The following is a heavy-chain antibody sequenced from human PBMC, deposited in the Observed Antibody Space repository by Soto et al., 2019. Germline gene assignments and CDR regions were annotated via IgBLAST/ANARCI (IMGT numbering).Heavy chain of an antibody. CDR1: GFTFSNAW. D-gene: IGHD1-26*01. V-gene: IGHV3-15*01. Sequence: GGSLRLSCAASGFTFSNAWMSWVRQAPGKGLEWVGRIKSKTDGGTTDYAAPVKGRFTISRDDSKNTLYLQINSLKTEDTAVYYCTTARGKLWELAFDYWGQGTLVTVSS. CDR2: IKSKTDGGTT. J-gene: IGHJ4*02. CDR3: TTARGKLWELAFDY.